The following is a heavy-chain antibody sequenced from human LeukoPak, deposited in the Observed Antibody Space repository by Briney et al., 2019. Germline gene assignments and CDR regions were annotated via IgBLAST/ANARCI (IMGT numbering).Heavy chain of an antibody. CDR3: ARHPITMVRGVQGGFDY. J-gene: IGHJ4*02. V-gene: IGHV4-39*01. CDR2: IYYSGST. Sequence: PSETLSLTCTVSGVSISSSNSYWGWIRQPPGKGLEWIGSIYYSGSTYYNPSLKSRVTISVDTSKNQFSLKLSSVTAADTAVYYCARHPITMVRGVQGGFDYWGQGTLVTVSS. CDR1: GVSISSSNSY. D-gene: IGHD3-10*01.